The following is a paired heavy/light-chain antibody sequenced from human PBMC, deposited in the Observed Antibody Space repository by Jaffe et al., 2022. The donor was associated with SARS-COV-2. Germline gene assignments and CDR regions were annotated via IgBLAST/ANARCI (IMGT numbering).Heavy chain of an antibody. D-gene: IGHD2-15*01. J-gene: IGHJ4*02. Sequence: EVQLVESGGGLVQPGGSLRLSCAASGFTVKTNYMSWVRQAPGKGLEWVSVIYSAGTTYYADSVKGRFTISRHNSKNTLYLEMNSLRAEDTAVYFCARSNDSTLNLDYWGQGTLVTVSS. V-gene: IGHV3-53*04. CDR1: GFTVKTNY. CDR2: IYSAGTT. CDR3: ARSNDSTLNLDY.
Light chain of an antibody. CDR3: QHWT. Sequence: ELVLTQSPGTLSLSPGERATLSCRASQSVTSSYLAWYQQKPGQAPRLLIYGASSRATGIPDRFSGSESGTDFTLTISRLEPEDFAVYYCQHWTFGQGTNVEIK. CDR1: QSVTSSY. J-gene: IGKJ1*01. V-gene: IGKV3-20*01. CDR2: GAS.